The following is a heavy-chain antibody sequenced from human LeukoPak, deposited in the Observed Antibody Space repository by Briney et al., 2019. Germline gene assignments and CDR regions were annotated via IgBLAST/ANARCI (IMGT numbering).Heavy chain of an antibody. V-gene: IGHV4-59*12. CDR1: GASISSSY. CDR2: IYHTGST. D-gene: IGHD6-19*01. Sequence: SETLSLTCTVSGASISSSYWSWIRQSPGKGLEWIGYIYHTGSTKYNPSLESRVTISVDTSKNQFSLKLSSVTAADTAVYYCARYSSGWINYFDYWGQGILVTVSS. CDR3: ARYSSGWINYFDY. J-gene: IGHJ4*02.